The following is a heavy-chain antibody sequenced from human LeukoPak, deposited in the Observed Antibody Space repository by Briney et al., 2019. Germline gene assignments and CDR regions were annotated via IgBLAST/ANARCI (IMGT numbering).Heavy chain of an antibody. CDR3: ARDKILWFRELLGY. Sequence: ASVKVSCKASGYTFSGYYMHWVRQAPGQGLEWMGWINPNSGGTNYAQKFQGRVTMTRDTSISTAYMELSRLRSDDTAVYYCARDKILWFRELLGYWGQGTLVTVSS. V-gene: IGHV1-2*02. CDR2: INPNSGGT. CDR1: GYTFSGYY. J-gene: IGHJ4*02. D-gene: IGHD3-10*01.